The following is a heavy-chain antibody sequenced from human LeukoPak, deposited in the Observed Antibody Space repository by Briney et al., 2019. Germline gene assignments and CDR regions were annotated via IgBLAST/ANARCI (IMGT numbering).Heavy chain of an antibody. J-gene: IGHJ3*02. CDR1: GFTFSSYG. CDR3: ARDSPGSGYYYGAFDI. D-gene: IGHD3-22*01. Sequence: GGSLRLSCAASGFTFSSYGMHWVRQAPGKGLEWVAVIWYDGSNKYYADSVKGRFTISRDNSKNTLYLQMNSLRAEDTAVYYCARDSPGSGYYYGAFDIWGQGIMVTVSS. CDR2: IWYDGSNK. V-gene: IGHV3-33*01.